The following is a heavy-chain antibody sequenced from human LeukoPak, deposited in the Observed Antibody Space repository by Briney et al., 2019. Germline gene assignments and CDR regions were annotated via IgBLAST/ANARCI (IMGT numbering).Heavy chain of an antibody. Sequence: AESLTLTCAASGFTFSSYAMSWVRQAPGKGLEWVSAIIGSGGSTYYPDFVKGRFTISRDNSKNTLYLQMNSLRAEDTAVYYWAKSHHYCSSTSCRLDYVDYCGQGILVTVSS. CDR3: AKSHHYCSSTSCRLDYVDY. J-gene: IGHJ4*02. CDR2: IIGSGGST. CDR1: GFTFSSYA. D-gene: IGHD2-2*01. V-gene: IGHV3-23*01.